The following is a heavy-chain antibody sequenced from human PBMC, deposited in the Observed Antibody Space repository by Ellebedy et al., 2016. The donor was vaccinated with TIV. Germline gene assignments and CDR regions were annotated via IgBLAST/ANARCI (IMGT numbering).Heavy chain of an antibody. V-gene: IGHV1-18*01. CDR3: ARGADYDPDAFDI. D-gene: IGHD3-22*01. J-gene: IGHJ3*02. Sequence: ASVKVSCXASGHTFRSDGVSWVRQAPGQGLEWMGWISEANGDTNYAQNLQGRVTLTTDTSTSTAYMELRSLRSDDTAVYYCARGADYDPDAFDIWGKGTMVTVSS. CDR1: GHTFRSDG. CDR2: ISEANGDT.